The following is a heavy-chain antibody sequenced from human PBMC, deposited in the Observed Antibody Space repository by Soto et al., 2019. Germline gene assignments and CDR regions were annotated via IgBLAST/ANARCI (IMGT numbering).Heavy chain of an antibody. CDR3: ASRLAARYYYYGMDV. D-gene: IGHD6-6*01. CDR1: GYTFTSYY. Sequence: QVQLVQSGAEVKKPGASVKVSCKASGYTFTSYYMHWVRQAPGQGLEWMGIINPSGGSTSYAQKFQGRVTMTRDTSTSTVYMELSSLRSEDTAVYYCASRLAARYYYYGMDVWGQGTTVTVSS. CDR2: INPSGGST. V-gene: IGHV1-46*01. J-gene: IGHJ6*02.